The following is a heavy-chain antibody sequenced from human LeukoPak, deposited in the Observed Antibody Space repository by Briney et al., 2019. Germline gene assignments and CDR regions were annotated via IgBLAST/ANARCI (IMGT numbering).Heavy chain of an antibody. CDR3: ARGMYYYGSGGFDY. CDR1: GFTFSRDN. J-gene: IGHJ4*02. D-gene: IGHD3-10*01. CDR2: ISSGGII. Sequence: PGGSLRLSCAASGFTFSRDNMNCVRQAPGKGLEWVSYISSGGIIYYADSVKGRFTISRDNAKNSLYLQMNSLRDEDTAVYYCARGMYYYGSGGFDYWGQGTLVTVSS. V-gene: IGHV3-48*02.